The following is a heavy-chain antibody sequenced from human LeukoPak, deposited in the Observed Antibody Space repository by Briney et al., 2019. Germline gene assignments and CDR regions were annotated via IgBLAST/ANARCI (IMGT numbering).Heavy chain of an antibody. V-gene: IGHV3-30*03. CDR1: GFTFSSYG. Sequence: PGGSLRLSCAASGFTFSSYGMHWVRQAPGKGLEWVAVISYDGSNKYYADSVKGRFTISRDNSKNTLYLQMNSLRAEDTAVYYCARGSTGTTDYYYGMDVWGQGTTVTVSS. J-gene: IGHJ6*02. CDR2: ISYDGSNK. CDR3: ARGSTGTTDYYYGMDV. D-gene: IGHD1-7*01.